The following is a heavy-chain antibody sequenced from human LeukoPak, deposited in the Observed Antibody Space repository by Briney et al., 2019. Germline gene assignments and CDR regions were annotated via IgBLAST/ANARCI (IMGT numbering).Heavy chain of an antibody. J-gene: IGHJ4*02. D-gene: IGHD3-22*01. Sequence: SQTLSLTCTVSGGSISSGSYYWSWIRQPAWKGLEWIGRIYTSGSTNYNPSLKSRVTISVDTSKNQFSLKPSTVTAADTAVYYCASGHYYDSSGYYGLGYWGQGTLVTVSS. CDR3: ASGHYYDSSGYYGLGY. CDR1: GGSISSGSYY. CDR2: IYTSGST. V-gene: IGHV4-61*02.